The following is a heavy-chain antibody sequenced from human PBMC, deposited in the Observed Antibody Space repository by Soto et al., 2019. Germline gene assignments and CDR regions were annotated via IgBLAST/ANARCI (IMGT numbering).Heavy chain of an antibody. CDR2: IYHSGST. D-gene: IGHD3-22*01. CDR3: ARSEDYDSSGYYYNWFDP. Sequence: SETLSLTGAVSGGSISSSNWWSCVGQPPGKGLEWIGVIYHSGSTNYNPSLKSRVTISVDKSKNQFSLKLSSVTAADTAVYYCARSEDYDSSGYYYNWFDPWGQGTLVTVSS. J-gene: IGHJ5*02. V-gene: IGHV4-4*02. CDR1: GGSISSSNW.